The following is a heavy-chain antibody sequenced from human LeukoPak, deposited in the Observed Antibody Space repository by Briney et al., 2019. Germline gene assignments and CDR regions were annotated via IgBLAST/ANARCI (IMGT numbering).Heavy chain of an antibody. D-gene: IGHD1-26*01. Sequence: ASVKVSCKASGYTFTGYYMHWVRQAPGHGLEWMGWINPNSGGTNYAQKFQGRVTMTRDTSISTAYMELSRLRSDDTAVYYCARGSVIVGGLNWFDPWGQGTLVTVSS. CDR3: ARGSVIVGGLNWFDP. CDR1: GYTFTGYY. J-gene: IGHJ5*02. CDR2: INPNSGGT. V-gene: IGHV1-2*02.